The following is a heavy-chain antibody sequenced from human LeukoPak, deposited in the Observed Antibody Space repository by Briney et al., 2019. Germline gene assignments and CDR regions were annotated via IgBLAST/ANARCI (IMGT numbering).Heavy chain of an antibody. Sequence: GSLRLSCAASGFTFSSYAMSWVRQAPGKGLEWVSVISGGGTSTYYADSVKGRFTISKDNSRNTLYLQMNSLRAEDTAVYYCAKTFIAVANPIDYWGQGTLVTVSS. D-gene: IGHD6-19*01. V-gene: IGHV3-23*01. CDR1: GFTFSSYA. CDR3: AKTFIAVANPIDY. CDR2: ISGGGTST. J-gene: IGHJ4*02.